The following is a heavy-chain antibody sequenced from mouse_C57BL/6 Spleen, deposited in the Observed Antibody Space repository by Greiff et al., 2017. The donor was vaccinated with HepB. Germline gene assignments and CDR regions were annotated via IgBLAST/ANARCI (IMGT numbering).Heavy chain of an antibody. CDR3: ARGNYGFAY. CDR1: GFTFSSYA. D-gene: IGHD2-1*01. Sequence: EVQRVESGGGLVKPGGSLKLSCAASGFTFSSYAMSWVRQTTEKRLEWVATISDGGSYTYYPDNVKGRFTISRDNAKNNLYLQMSHLKSEDTAMYYCARGNYGFAYWGQGTLVTVSA. V-gene: IGHV5-4*01. J-gene: IGHJ3*01. CDR2: ISDGGSYT.